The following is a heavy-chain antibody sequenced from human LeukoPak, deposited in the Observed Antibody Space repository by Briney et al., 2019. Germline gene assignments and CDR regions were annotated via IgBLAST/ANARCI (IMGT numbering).Heavy chain of an antibody. Sequence: SETLSLTCAVYGGSFSGYYWSWIRQRPGKGLEWMWEINHSGSTNYNPSPTSRVTISVDTSKNQFSLNLRSVTGADTAGYYCATAGGYTRGWRFQHWGQGTLVTVSS. CDR2: INHSGST. D-gene: IGHD1-1*01. V-gene: IGHV4-34*01. CDR1: GGSFSGYY. CDR3: ATAGGYTRGWRFQH. J-gene: IGHJ1*01.